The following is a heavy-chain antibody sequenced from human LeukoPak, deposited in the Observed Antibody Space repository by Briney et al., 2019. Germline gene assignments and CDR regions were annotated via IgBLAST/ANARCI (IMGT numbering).Heavy chain of an antibody. CDR2: ISYDGSNK. Sequence: PGRSLRLSCAASGFTFSSYAMHWVRQAPGKGLEWVAVISYDGSNKYYADSVKGRFTISRDNSKNTLYLQMNSLRAEDTAVYYCARGKGGKQGAGRIAGPSDPWGQGTLVTVSS. CDR3: ARGKGGKQGAGRIAGPSDP. CDR1: GFTFSSYA. D-gene: IGHD1-14*01. V-gene: IGHV3-30*04. J-gene: IGHJ5*02.